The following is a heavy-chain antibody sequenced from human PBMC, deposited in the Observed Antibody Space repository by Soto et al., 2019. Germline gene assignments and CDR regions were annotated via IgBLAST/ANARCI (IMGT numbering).Heavy chain of an antibody. CDR2: MSYDGSNE. CDR1: GITFSSYA. D-gene: IGHD3-16*01. Sequence: QVQLVESGGGVVQPGRYLRISCAASGITFSSYAMHWVRRAPGKGLEWMAVMSYDGSNEYYADSVKGRFTISRDNSKNTLYLQMNSLRPEDTALYYCARDGGAYWGQGTLVIVSS. J-gene: IGHJ4*02. CDR3: ARDGGAY. V-gene: IGHV3-30-3*01.